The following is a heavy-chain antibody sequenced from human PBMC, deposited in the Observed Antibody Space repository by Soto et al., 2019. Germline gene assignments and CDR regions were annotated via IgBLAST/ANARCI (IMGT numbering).Heavy chain of an antibody. V-gene: IGHV5-51*01. Sequence: GESLKISCKGSGYSFTSYWIGWVRQMPGKGLEWMGIIYPYDSDTRYSPSFYGQVTISADKSITTAYLQWSSLKASDTAMYYCARHVVDCTSTSCFHKYFDYWGQGTLVTVSS. CDR1: GYSFTSYW. J-gene: IGHJ4*02. D-gene: IGHD2-2*01. CDR3: ARHVVDCTSTSCFHKYFDY. CDR2: IYPYDSDT.